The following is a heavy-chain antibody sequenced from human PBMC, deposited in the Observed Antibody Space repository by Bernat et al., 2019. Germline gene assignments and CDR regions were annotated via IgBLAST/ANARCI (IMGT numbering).Heavy chain of an antibody. D-gene: IGHD2-15*01. CDR2: ISYDGSNK. Sequence: QVQLVESGGGVVQPGRSLRLSCAASGFTFSSYAMHWVRQAPGKGLEWVAVISYDGSNKYYADSVKGRFTISRDNSKNTLYLQMNSLRAEDTAVYYCARDPARYCSGGSCYSPSDYWGQGTLVTVSS. CDR1: GFTFSSYA. J-gene: IGHJ4*02. CDR3: ARDPARYCSGGSCYSPSDY. V-gene: IGHV3-30*01.